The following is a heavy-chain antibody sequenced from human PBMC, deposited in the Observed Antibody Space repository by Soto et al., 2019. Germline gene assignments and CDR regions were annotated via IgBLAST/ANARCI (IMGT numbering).Heavy chain of an antibody. V-gene: IGHV5-10-1*01. Sequence: GESLKISCKGSGYSFTSYWVSWVRQMPGKGLEWMGRIDPSDSYTNYSPSFQGHVTISADKSIRNAYLQWSSLKASDTAMYYCARHNPAGPIYFDYRGQGTLVTVSS. CDR2: IDPSDSYT. J-gene: IGHJ4*02. CDR1: GYSFTSYW. D-gene: IGHD6-13*01. CDR3: ARHNPAGPIYFDY.